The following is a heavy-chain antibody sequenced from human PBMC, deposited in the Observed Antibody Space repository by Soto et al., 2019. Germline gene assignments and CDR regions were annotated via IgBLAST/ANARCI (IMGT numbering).Heavy chain of an antibody. CDR2: ISGSGGST. CDR1: GFTFSSYA. J-gene: IGHJ4*02. Sequence: GGSLRLSCAASGFTFSSYAMSWVRQAPGKGLEWVSAISGSGGSTYYADSVKGRFTISRDNSKNTLYLQMNSLRAEDTAVYYCAKGIVVVPAAPDYFDYWGQGTLVTVSS. D-gene: IGHD2-2*01. V-gene: IGHV3-23*01. CDR3: AKGIVVVPAAPDYFDY.